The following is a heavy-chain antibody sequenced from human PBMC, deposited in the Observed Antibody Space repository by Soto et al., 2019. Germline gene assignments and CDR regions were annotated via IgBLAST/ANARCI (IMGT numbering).Heavy chain of an antibody. CDR1: GFTVSSKY. Sequence: GGSLRLSCAASGFTVSSKYMSWVRQAPGKGLEWVSLIQSGGPTYYADSVKGRSTISRDTSENTLHLQMDSLRAEDTAVYYCARDFGLFYYYMDVWGKGTTVTVSS. J-gene: IGHJ6*03. D-gene: IGHD3-10*01. CDR3: ARDFGLFYYYMDV. V-gene: IGHV3-66*01. CDR2: IQSGGPT.